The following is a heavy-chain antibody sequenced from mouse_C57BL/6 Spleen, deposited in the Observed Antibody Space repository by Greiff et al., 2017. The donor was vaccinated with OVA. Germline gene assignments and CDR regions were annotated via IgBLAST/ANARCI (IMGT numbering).Heavy chain of an antibody. Sequence: VQLQQPGAELVKPGASVKMSCKASGYTFTSYWITWVKQRPGQGLEWIGDIYPGSGSTNYNEKFKSKATLTVDTSSSTAYMQLSSLTSEDSAVYYGSCYGKIYWYFDVWGTGTTVTVSS. CDR3: SCYGKIYWYFDV. J-gene: IGHJ1*03. V-gene: IGHV1-55*01. CDR2: IYPGSGST. CDR1: GYTFTSYW. D-gene: IGHD1-1*01.